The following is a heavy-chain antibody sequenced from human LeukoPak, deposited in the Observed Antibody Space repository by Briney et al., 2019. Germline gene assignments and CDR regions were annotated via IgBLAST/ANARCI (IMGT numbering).Heavy chain of an antibody. V-gene: IGHV3-23*01. CDR3: AKGVPGSGSYYGSDY. J-gene: IGHJ4*02. D-gene: IGHD1-26*01. CDR2: ISGSSGST. CDR1: GFTFSSYS. Sequence: PGGSLRLSCAASGFTFSSYSMNWVRQAPGKGLEWVSAISGSSGSTYYADSVKGRFTISRDNSKNTLYLQMNSLRAEDTAVYYCAKGVPGSGSYYGSDYWGQGTLVTVSS.